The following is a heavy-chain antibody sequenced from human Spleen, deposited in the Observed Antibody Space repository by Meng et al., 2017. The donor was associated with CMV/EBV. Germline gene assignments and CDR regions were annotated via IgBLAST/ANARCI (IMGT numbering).Heavy chain of an antibody. J-gene: IGHJ4*02. CDR3: ARGGPGGQYYVDF. CDR2: IRGNGISP. V-gene: IGHV3-23*01. CDR1: GFTFSNAW. Sequence: GESLKISCAASGFTFSNAWMTWVRQAPGKGLEWVSAIRGNGISPSYRDSVTGRFTISRDNSKSTLYLQMSSLTAEDTAVYFCARGGPGGQYYVDFWGQGTLVTVSS. D-gene: IGHD3-16*01.